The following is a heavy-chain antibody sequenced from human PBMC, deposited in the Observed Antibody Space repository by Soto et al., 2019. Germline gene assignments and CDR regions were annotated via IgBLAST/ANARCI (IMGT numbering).Heavy chain of an antibody. CDR3: GGGWFWADY. Sequence: QVQLVESGGGVAQPGRSLRLSCAASGFTFSSYGMHWVRQAPGKGLEWVATISDDGSNKYYADSVKGRFTISRDNSKNTLYLQMNSRRVEDTAVYYCGGGWFWADYWGQGTLVTVSS. J-gene: IGHJ4*02. CDR2: ISDDGSNK. CDR1: GFTFSSYG. D-gene: IGHD6-19*01. V-gene: IGHV3-30*03.